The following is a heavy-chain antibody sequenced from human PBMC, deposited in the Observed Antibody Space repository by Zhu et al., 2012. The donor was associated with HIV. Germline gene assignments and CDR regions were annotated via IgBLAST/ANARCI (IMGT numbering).Heavy chain of an antibody. V-gene: IGHV4-59*01. D-gene: IGHD5-24*01. J-gene: IGHJ2*01. Sequence: QVQLQESGPGLVKPSETLPLTCTASGGSISSYYWSWIRQPPGKGLEWIGYIYYSGSTNYNPSLKSRVTISVDTSKNQFSLKLSSVTAADTAVYYCAREPEDGYNYWYFDLWGRGTLVTV. CDR2: IYYSGST. CDR3: AREPEDGYNYWYFDL. CDR1: GGSISSYY.